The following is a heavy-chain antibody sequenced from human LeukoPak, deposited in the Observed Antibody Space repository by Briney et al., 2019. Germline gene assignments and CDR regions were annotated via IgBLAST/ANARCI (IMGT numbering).Heavy chain of an antibody. V-gene: IGHV4-4*07. J-gene: IGHJ4*02. Sequence: SETLSLTCTVSGGSISSYYWSWIRQPAGKGLEWIGRIYTSGSTNYNPSLKSRVTMSVDTSKNQFSLKLSSVTAADTAVYYCAREAILTGYSRVFDYWGQGTLVTVSS. CDR1: GGSISSYY. CDR2: IYTSGST. D-gene: IGHD3-9*01. CDR3: AREAILTGYSRVFDY.